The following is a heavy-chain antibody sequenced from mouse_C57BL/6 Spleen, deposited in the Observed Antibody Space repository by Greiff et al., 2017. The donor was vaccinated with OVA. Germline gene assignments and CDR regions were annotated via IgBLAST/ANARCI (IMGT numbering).Heavy chain of an antibody. D-gene: IGHD2-2*01. CDR1: GYTFTSYW. V-gene: IGHV1-64*01. J-gene: IGHJ1*03. CDR2: IHPNSGST. CDR3: AKPQLGYDGYFDV. Sequence: QVQLQQPGAELVKPGASVKLSCKASGYTFTSYWMHWVKQRPGQGLEWIGMIHPNSGSTNYNEKFKSKATLTVDKSSSTAYMQLSSLTSEDSAVYYCAKPQLGYDGYFDVWGTGTTVTVSS.